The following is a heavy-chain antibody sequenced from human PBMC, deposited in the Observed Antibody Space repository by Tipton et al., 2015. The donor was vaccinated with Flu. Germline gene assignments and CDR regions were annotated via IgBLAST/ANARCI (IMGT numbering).Heavy chain of an antibody. CDR1: GYTFTSNY. J-gene: IGHJ3*01. V-gene: IGHV1-46*01. D-gene: IGHD7-27*01. CDR2: INPSAVST. CDR3: ARVLHANREVFGFDF. Sequence: QVQLVQSGAEVKKPGASVNVSCKASGYTFTSNYIHWVRQAPGQGLEWIGMINPSAVSTSYAQKFQGRVTVTRDTSTSTVYMELSSLRSEDTAIYYCARVLHANREVFGFDFWGQGTLVTVSS.